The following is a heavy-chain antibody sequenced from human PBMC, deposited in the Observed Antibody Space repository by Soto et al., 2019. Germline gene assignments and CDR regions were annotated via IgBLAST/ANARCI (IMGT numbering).Heavy chain of an antibody. D-gene: IGHD2-15*01. Sequence: AGGSLRLSCAASGFTFSSYAMSWVRQAPGKGLEWVSAISGSGGSTYYADSVKGRFTISRDNSKNTLYLQMNSLRAEDTAVYYCAKDCSGGSCSSGVWGQGTTVTVSS. J-gene: IGHJ6*02. CDR3: AKDCSGGSCSSGV. CDR1: GFTFSSYA. V-gene: IGHV3-23*01. CDR2: ISGSGGST.